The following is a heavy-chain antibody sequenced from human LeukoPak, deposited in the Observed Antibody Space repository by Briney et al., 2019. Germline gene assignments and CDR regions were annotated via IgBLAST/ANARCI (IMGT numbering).Heavy chain of an antibody. J-gene: IGHJ4*02. CDR3: ARDLRGSGD. Sequence: GGSLRLSCAASVFTVSSNYMNWVRQAPGKGLEWVSVIYSGGNTYYADSVKGRFTIFRDNSKNTLYLQMDSLRAEDTAVYYCARDLRGSGDWGQGTLVTVSS. D-gene: IGHD3-10*01. CDR2: IYSGGNT. CDR1: VFTVSSNY. V-gene: IGHV3-53*01.